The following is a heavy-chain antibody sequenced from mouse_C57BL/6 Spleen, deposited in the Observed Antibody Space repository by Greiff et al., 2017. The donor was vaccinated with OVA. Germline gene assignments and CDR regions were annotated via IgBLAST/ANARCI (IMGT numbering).Heavy chain of an antibody. J-gene: IGHJ4*01. CDR2: IYPGSGNT. CDR3: AHGVTRVYYAMDY. Sequence: VQLQQSGPELVKPGASVKISCKASGYSFTSYYIHWVKQRPGQGLEWIGWIYPGSGNTKYNEKFKGKATLTADTSSSTAYMQLSSLTSEDSAVYDCAHGVTRVYYAMDYWGQGTSVTVSS. D-gene: IGHD2-2*01. CDR1: GYSFTSYY. V-gene: IGHV1-66*01.